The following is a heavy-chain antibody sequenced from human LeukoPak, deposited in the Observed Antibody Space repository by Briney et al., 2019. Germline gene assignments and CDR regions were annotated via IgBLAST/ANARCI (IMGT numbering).Heavy chain of an antibody. D-gene: IGHD5-18*01. Sequence: GGSLRLSCAASGFTFSSYAMSWVGQAPGKGLEWVSAISGSGGSTYYADSVKGRFTISRDNSKNTLYLQMNSLRAEDTAVYYCAKYTAMVTRYYFDYWGQGTLVTVSS. CDR3: AKYTAMVTRYYFDY. CDR1: GFTFSSYA. J-gene: IGHJ4*02. CDR2: ISGSGGST. V-gene: IGHV3-23*01.